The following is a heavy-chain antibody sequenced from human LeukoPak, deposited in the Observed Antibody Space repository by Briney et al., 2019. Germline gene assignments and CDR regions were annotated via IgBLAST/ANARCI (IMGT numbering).Heavy chain of an antibody. CDR3: AKDGEYCSSTSCYRYWFDP. CDR1: GFTFSSYG. J-gene: IGHJ5*02. D-gene: IGHD2-2*02. V-gene: IGHV3-30*18. Sequence: GGSLRLSCAASGFTFSSYGMHWVRQAPGKGLEWVAVISYDGSNKYYADSVKGRFTISRDNSKKTLYLQMNSLRAEDTAVYYCAKDGEYCSSTSCYRYWFDPWGQGTLVTVSS. CDR2: ISYDGSNK.